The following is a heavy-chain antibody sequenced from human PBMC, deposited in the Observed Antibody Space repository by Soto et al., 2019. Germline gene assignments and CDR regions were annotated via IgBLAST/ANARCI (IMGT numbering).Heavy chain of an antibody. CDR3: ARAERYCSSTSCHPDFDY. D-gene: IGHD2-2*01. Sequence: QVQLVQSGAEVKKPGASVKVSCKASGYTFTSYGISWVRQAPGQGLEWMGWNSAYNGNTNYAQKLQGRVTMTTDTSTSTAYMELRSLRSADTAVYYCARAERYCSSTSCHPDFDYWGQGTLVTVSS. CDR1: GYTFTSYG. CDR2: NSAYNGNT. V-gene: IGHV1-18*01. J-gene: IGHJ4*02.